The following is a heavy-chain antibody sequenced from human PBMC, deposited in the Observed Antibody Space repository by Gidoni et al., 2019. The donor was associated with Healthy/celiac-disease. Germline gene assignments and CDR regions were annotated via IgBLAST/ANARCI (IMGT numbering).Heavy chain of an antibody. D-gene: IGHD3-16*01. CDR2: IDPSDSYT. Sequence: EVQPVQSGAGGKKPGESLRISCKGSGYSFTSYWISWVRQMPGKGLEWMGRIDPSDSYTNYSPAFQGHVTISADKTISTAYLQWSSLKASDTAMYYCARGLDPDVNFDYWGQGTLVTVSS. CDR3: ARGLDPDVNFDY. V-gene: IGHV5-10-1*03. CDR1: GYSFTSYW. J-gene: IGHJ4*02.